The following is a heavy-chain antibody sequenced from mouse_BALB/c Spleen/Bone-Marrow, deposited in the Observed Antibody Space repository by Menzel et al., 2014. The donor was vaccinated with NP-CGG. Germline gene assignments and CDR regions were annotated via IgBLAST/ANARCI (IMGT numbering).Heavy chain of an antibody. J-gene: IGHJ4*01. CDR3: ARYRYYGSSYAMDY. CDR2: IDPAIINT. V-gene: IGHV14-3*02. CDR1: GFNIKDTY. Sequence: VQLQQSGAELVKPGAPVKLSCTASGFNIKDTYMFWVKQRPDQGLEWIGRIDPAIINTKYDPKFQGKATIAVDTSSNTAYLQLGSLTSEDTAVYYCARYRYYGSSYAMDYWGQGTSVAVSS. D-gene: IGHD1-1*01.